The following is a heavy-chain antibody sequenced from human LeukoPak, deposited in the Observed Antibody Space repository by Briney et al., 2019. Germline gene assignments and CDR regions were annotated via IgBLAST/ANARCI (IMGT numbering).Heavy chain of an antibody. Sequence: GASVKVSCKASGGTFSSYAISWVRQAPGQGLEWMGGIIPIFGTANYAQKFQGRVTITADESTSTAYMELSSLRSEDTAVYYCARGGLRGQGCSSTSCYGYGMDVWGQGTTVTVSS. V-gene: IGHV1-69*13. CDR3: ARGGLRGQGCSSTSCYGYGMDV. J-gene: IGHJ6*02. D-gene: IGHD2-2*01. CDR1: GGTFSSYA. CDR2: IIPIFGTA.